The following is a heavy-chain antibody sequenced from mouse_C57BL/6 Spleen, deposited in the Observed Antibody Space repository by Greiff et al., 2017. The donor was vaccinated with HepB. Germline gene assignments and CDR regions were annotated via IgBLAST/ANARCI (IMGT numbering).Heavy chain of an antibody. Sequence: EVMLVESEGGLVQPGSSMKLSCTASGFTFSDYYMAWVRQVPEKGLEWVANINYDGSSTYYLYSLKSRFIFSIDNAKNSLYLQMSSLKSEDTATYYCARDRDDYGTQYNDKEYWGKGTSVTVSS. V-gene: IGHV5-16*01. CDR1: GFTFSDYY. J-gene: IGHJ4*01. D-gene: IGHD1-1*01. CDR3: ARDRDDYGTQYNDKEY. CDR2: INYDGSST.